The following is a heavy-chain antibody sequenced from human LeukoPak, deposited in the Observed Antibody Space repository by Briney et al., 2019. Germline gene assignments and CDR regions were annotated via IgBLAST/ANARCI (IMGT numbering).Heavy chain of an antibody. V-gene: IGHV3-23*01. CDR1: GFTFSSYA. J-gene: IGHJ4*02. CDR3: AKDYYDSSGLGYFDY. CDR2: ISGSGGST. D-gene: IGHD3-22*01. Sequence: GGSLRLSCAASGFTFSSYAMSWVRQAPGKGLEWVSAISGSGGSTYYADSVKGRFTISRDNSKNTLYLQMNSLRAEDMAVYYCAKDYYDSSGLGYFDYWGQGTLVTVSS.